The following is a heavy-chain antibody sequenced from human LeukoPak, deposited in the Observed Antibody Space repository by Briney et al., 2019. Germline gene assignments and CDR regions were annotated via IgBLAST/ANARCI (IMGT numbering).Heavy chain of an antibody. CDR2: INNSGST. CDR1: GGSFSGYY. D-gene: IGHD3-10*01. V-gene: IGHV4-34*01. CDR3: ARIKVRGVIDY. J-gene: IGHJ4*02. Sequence: SESLSLTCAVYGGSFSGYYWSWIRQPPGKGLEWIGEINNSGSTNYNPSLKSRVTISVDTSKNQFSLKLSSVTAADTAVYYCARIKVRGVIDYWGQGSLVTVSS.